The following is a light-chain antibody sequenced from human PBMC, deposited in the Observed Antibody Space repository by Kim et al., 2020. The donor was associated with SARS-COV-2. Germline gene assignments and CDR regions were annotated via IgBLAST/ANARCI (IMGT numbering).Light chain of an antibody. Sequence: SITISGTGTSSDVGCYNYVSWYQQHPGKAPKLKIYDVSNRPSGVSNRFSGSKSGNTASLTISGLQAEDEADYYCSSYTSSSTNVVFGGGTQLTVL. CDR3: SSYTSSSTNVV. CDR1: SSDVGCYNY. V-gene: IGLV2-14*03. J-gene: IGLJ2*01. CDR2: DVS.